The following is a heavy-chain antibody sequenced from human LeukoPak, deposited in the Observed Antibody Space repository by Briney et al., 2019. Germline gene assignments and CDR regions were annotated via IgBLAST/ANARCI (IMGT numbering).Heavy chain of an antibody. V-gene: IGHV1-2*02. CDR3: ARDIRPRVESFDY. CDR1: GYTFTDYH. Sequence: ASVKVSCKAAGYTFTDYHIHWVRQAPGQGLERMGWINPNTGGTNYAQTFQGRGAITRDTSITTAYMDLSRLRSDDTAVYYCARDIRPRVESFDYWGQGTLVSVSS. CDR2: INPNTGGT. J-gene: IGHJ4*02. D-gene: IGHD3-3*01.